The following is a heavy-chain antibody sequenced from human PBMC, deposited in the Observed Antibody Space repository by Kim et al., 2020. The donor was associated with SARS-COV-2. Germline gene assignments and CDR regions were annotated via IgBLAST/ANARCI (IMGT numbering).Heavy chain of an antibody. J-gene: IGHJ6*02. V-gene: IGHV1-2*02. CDR1: GYTFSNYY. D-gene: IGHD3-9*01. Sequence: ASVKVSCKASGYTFSNYYIHWVRQAPGQGLEWMGWINSNSGDTKYAQKFQGRVTMTRDTSISTVYMELSRLRSDDTAVYYCARDPRGYDILTGSYGMDVWGQGTTVTVSS. CDR3: ARDPRGYDILTGSYGMDV. CDR2: INSNSGDT.